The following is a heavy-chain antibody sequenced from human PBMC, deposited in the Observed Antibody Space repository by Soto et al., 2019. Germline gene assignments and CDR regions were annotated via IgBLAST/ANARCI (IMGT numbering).Heavy chain of an antibody. CDR1: GFTFRNNV. CDR2: ITGSGRDT. D-gene: IGHD2-8*01. Sequence: GSLRLSCAASGFTFRNNVLSWVRQAPGKALDWVSGITGSGRDTYYADSVKGRFTISRDNSKNMVFLQMNSLRAEDTALYYCAKNGLDNSPSAIDSWGPGTPVTAPQ. V-gene: IGHV3-23*01. J-gene: IGHJ4*02. CDR3: AKNGLDNSPSAIDS.